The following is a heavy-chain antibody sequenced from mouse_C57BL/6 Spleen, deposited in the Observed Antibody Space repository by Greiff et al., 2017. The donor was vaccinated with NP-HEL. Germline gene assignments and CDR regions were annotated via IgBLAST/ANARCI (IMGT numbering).Heavy chain of an antibody. J-gene: IGHJ2*01. V-gene: IGHV1-61*01. CDR2: IYPSDSET. CDR3: ARVRRGGY. D-gene: IGHD2-14*01. Sequence: QVQLKQPGAELVRPGSSVKLSCKASGYTFTSYWMDWVKQRPGQGLEWIGNIYPSDSETHYNQKFKDKATLTVDKSSSTAYMQLSSLTSEDSAVYYCARVRRGGYWGQGTTLTVSS. CDR1: GYTFTSYW.